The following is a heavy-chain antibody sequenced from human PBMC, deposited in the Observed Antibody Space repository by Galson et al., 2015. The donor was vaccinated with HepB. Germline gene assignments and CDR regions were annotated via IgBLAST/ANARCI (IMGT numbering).Heavy chain of an antibody. CDR1: GYSFTTYW. D-gene: IGHD3-22*01. Sequence: QSGAEVKKPGESLRISCKGSGYSFTTYWINWVRQMPGKGLEWMGRIDPSDFYTDYSPSFQGNVSISADKSVNTAFLYWSSLKASDTAIYYCARQSKIVVPASDQHGMDVWGQGTTVTVSS. CDR3: ARQSKIVVPASDQHGMDV. CDR2: IDPSDFYT. V-gene: IGHV5-10-1*01. J-gene: IGHJ6*02.